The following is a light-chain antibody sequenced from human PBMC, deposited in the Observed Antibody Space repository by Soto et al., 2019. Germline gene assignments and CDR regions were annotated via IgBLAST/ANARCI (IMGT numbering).Light chain of an antibody. CDR2: GAS. J-gene: IGKJ2*01. Sequence: EIVLTQSPGTLSLSPGERATLSCRASQSVSSSYLAWYQQKPGQAPRLLIYGASSRATGIPDRFSGSGSGTDFTLTISRQEPEGFAVYYGHQYGNSPYTFGRGTKREIK. V-gene: IGKV3-20*01. CDR3: HQYGNSPYT. CDR1: QSVSSSY.